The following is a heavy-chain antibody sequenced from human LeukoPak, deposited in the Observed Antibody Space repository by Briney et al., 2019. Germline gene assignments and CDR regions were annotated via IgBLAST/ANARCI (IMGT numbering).Heavy chain of an antibody. V-gene: IGHV4-39*01. J-gene: IGHJ4*02. CDR1: GVSISSSRFY. D-gene: IGHD3-10*01. Sequence: SETLSLTCTVSGVSISSSRFYWAWIRQSPGRGLEWIGSVYYSGATYSDPSLKSRVTVSVDTSKSQFSLRLNSVTAADTAIYYCVRQNYGTGSYFDSWGQGTLVTASS. CDR3: VRQNYGTGSYFDS. CDR2: VYYSGAT.